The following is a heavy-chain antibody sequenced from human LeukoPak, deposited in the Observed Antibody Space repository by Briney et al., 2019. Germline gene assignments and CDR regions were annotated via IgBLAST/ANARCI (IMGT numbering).Heavy chain of an antibody. CDR1: GYTFTYYG. V-gene: IGHV1-69*04. CDR3: ARDTIFGVVIENYYYYGMDV. CDR2: IIPIFGIA. D-gene: IGHD3-3*01. J-gene: IGHJ6*02. Sequence: SVKVSCKTSGYTFTYYGINWVRQAPGQGLEWMGRIIPIFGIANYAQKFQGRVTITADKSTSTAYMELSSLRSEDTAVYYCARDTIFGVVIENYYYYGMDVWGQGTTVTVSS.